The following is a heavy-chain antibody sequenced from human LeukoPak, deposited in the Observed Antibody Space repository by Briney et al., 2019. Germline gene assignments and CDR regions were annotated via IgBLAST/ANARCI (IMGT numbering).Heavy chain of an antibody. CDR1: GFTFSNHY. CDR3: ARQYSIISCL. V-gene: IGHV3-21*01. CDR2: ISSDSISV. J-gene: IGHJ4*02. Sequence: PGGSLRLSCAASGFTFSNHYMNWVRQAPGKGLEWVSSISSDSISVYYADSVKGRFTISRDNAKSSLYLQMNSLRAEDTAVYYCARQYSIISCLWGQGTLVTVSS. D-gene: IGHD1-26*01.